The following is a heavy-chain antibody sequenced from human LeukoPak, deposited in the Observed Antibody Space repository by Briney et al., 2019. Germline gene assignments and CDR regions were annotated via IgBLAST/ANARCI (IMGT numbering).Heavy chain of an antibody. CDR1: GFTFSSYW. J-gene: IGHJ4*02. CDR2: IKPDGSEI. CDR3: ATSRFYLES. V-gene: IGHV3-7*01. Sequence: GGSLRLSCTASGFTFSSYWMSWVRQAPEKGLEWLAKIKPDGSEIYHVDSVQGRFTISRDNAKNSLYLQMNSLRAEDTAVYYCATSRFYLESWGQGTLVTVSS.